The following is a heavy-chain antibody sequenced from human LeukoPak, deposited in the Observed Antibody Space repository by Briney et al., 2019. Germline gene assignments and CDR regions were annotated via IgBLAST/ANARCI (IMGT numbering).Heavy chain of an antibody. V-gene: IGHV4-39*01. J-gene: IGHJ4*02. Sequence: SETLSLTCTVSGGSISSSSSYWGWIRQPPGKGLEWIGSIYYSGSTYYNPSLKSRVTISVDTSKNQFSLKLSSVTAADTAAYYCARGAARFVVVVAATRRNFDYWGQGTLVTVSS. CDR1: GGSISSSSSY. CDR2: IYYSGST. D-gene: IGHD2-15*01. CDR3: ARGAARFVVVVAATRRNFDY.